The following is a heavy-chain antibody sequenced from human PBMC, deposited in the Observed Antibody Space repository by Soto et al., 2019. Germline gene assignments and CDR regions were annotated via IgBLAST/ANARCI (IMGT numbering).Heavy chain of an antibody. Sequence: GGSLRLSCAASGFTFRNYWMHWFRQAPGKGLVWVSRVNSGGDTTYYADSVKGRFTISRDNAKNTLHLQMNSLGAEDTAVYYCASNYAYAEGYYFYGIDVWGQGTTVTVSS. D-gene: IGHD3-16*01. CDR1: GFTFRNYW. J-gene: IGHJ6*02. CDR2: VNSGGDTT. CDR3: ASNYAYAEGYYFYGIDV. V-gene: IGHV3-74*01.